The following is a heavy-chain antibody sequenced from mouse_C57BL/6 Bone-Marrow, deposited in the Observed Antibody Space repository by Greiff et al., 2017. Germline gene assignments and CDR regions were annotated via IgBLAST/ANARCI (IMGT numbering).Heavy chain of an antibody. CDR2: ISSGSSTV. V-gene: IGHV5-17*01. Sequence: EVLLVESGGGLVKPGGSVKLSCAASGFTFSDYGMHWVRQAPEKGLEWVGYISSGSSTVYYADTLKGRVTITRDKAKNTLFLQMTSLRSEDTAMYYCARPYYYGSSRYYIDYWGQGTSVTVSS. CDR3: ARPYYYGSSRYYIDY. D-gene: IGHD1-1*01. J-gene: IGHJ2*02. CDR1: GFTFSDYG.